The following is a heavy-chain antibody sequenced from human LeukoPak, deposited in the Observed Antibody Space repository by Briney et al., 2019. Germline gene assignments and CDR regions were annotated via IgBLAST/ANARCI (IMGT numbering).Heavy chain of an antibody. Sequence: SETLSLTCTVSGGSISSYYWSWIRQPPGKGLEWIGYIYYSGSTNYNPSLKSRVTISVDTSKNQFSLRLGSVTAADTAVYYCARVTGYMIEDYFDYWGQGTLVTVSS. CDR2: IYYSGST. D-gene: IGHD3-22*01. V-gene: IGHV4-59*01. J-gene: IGHJ4*02. CDR1: GGSISSYY. CDR3: ARVTGYMIEDYFDY.